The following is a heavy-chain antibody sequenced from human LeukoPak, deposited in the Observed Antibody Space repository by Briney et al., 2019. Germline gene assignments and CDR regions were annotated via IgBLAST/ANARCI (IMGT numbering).Heavy chain of an antibody. Sequence: SETLSLTCSVSGVSISTYYWTWIRQPPGKGLEWIGYIYYSGSTNYNPSLKSRVTISLDTSKNQFSLKLSSVTAADTAVYYCARVWGYCSSTSCSDYYYYYMDVWGKGTTVTISS. J-gene: IGHJ6*03. V-gene: IGHV4-59*01. CDR1: GVSISTYY. D-gene: IGHD2-2*01. CDR2: IYYSGST. CDR3: ARVWGYCSSTSCSDYYYYYMDV.